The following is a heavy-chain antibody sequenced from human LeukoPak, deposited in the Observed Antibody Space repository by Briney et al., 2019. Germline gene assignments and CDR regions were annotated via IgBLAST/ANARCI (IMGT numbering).Heavy chain of an antibody. D-gene: IGHD3-3*01. V-gene: IGHV3-30*04. CDR2: ISYDGSNK. Sequence: GGSLRLSCAASGFTFSSYAMHWVRQAPGKGLEWVAVISYDGSNKYYADSVKGRFTISRDNSKNTLYLQMNSLRAEDTAVYYCTRDPRGYDFCSGYPRFYFDYWGQGTLVTVSS. CDR3: TRDPRGYDFCSGYPRFYFDY. CDR1: GFTFSSYA. J-gene: IGHJ4*02.